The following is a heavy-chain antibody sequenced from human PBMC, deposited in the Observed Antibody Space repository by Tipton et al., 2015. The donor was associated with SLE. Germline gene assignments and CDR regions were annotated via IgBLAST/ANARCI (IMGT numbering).Heavy chain of an antibody. CDR2: IWYDGSNK. D-gene: IGHD3-22*01. Sequence: RSLRLSCAASGFTFSSYGMHWVRQAPGKGLEWVAVIWYDGSNKYYADSVKGRFTISRDNSKNTLYLQMNSLRAEDTAVYYCARDRDSSGLNWFDPWGQGTLVTVSS. CDR1: GFTFSSYG. J-gene: IGHJ5*02. V-gene: IGHV3-33*01. CDR3: ARDRDSSGLNWFDP.